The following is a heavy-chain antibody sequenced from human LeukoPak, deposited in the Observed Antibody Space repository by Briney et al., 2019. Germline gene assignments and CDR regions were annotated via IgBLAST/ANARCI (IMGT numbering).Heavy chain of an antibody. CDR2: INAYNGNT. CDR1: GYTFTSYG. J-gene: IGHJ4*02. V-gene: IGHV1-18*01. Sequence: ASVKVSCKASGYTFTSYGISWVRQAPGRGLEWMGWINAYNGNTNYAQKLQGRVTMTTDTSTSTAYMELRSLRSDDTAVYYCARNYYDSSGYYYVFRTGFDYWGQGTLVTVSS. CDR3: ARNYYDSSGYYYVFRTGFDY. D-gene: IGHD3-22*01.